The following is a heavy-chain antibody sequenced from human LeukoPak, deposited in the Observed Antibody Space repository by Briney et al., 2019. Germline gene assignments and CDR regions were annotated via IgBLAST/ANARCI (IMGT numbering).Heavy chain of an antibody. D-gene: IGHD3-10*01. J-gene: IGHJ5*02. V-gene: IGHV4-59*01. CDR3: ARGGYYGSGNDFRFDP. Sequence: SETLSLTCTVSGGSISSYYWSWLRQPPGKGLEWIGYIYYSGSTNYNPSLKSRVTISVDTSKNQFSLKLSSVTPADTAVYYCARGGYYGSGNDFRFDPWGQGTLVTVSS. CDR2: IYYSGST. CDR1: GGSISSYY.